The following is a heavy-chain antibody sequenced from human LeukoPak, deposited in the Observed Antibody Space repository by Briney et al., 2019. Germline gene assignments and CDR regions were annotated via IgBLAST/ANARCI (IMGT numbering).Heavy chain of an antibody. Sequence: GGSLRLPCAVSGFTLGPYWMTWVRQAPGKGLEWVANIKQDGSEEYYVGSVKGRFIISKDNAKNSLYLQMNSLRAEDTAVYYCARDRVVRAIDAFDIWGQGTMVTVSS. CDR2: IKQDGSEE. J-gene: IGHJ3*02. CDR3: ARDRVVRAIDAFDI. V-gene: IGHV3-7*01. CDR1: GFTLGPYW. D-gene: IGHD3-10*01.